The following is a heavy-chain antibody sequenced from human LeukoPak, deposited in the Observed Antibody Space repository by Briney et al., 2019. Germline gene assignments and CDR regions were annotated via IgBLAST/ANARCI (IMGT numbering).Heavy chain of an antibody. D-gene: IGHD5-18*01. J-gene: IGHJ4*02. CDR2: IIPILGIA. CDR3: AREVGYSYGLDY. V-gene: IGHV1-69*04. CDR1: GGTFSSYT. Sequence: ASVKVSCEASGGTFSSYTISWVRQAPGQGLEWMGRIIPILGIANYAQKFQGRVTITADKSTSTAYMELSSLRSEDTAVYYCAREVGYSYGLDYWGQGTLVTVSS.